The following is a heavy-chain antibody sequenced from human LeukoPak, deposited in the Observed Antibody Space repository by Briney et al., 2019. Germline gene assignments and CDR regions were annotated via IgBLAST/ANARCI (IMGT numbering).Heavy chain of an antibody. CDR3: ARNPDYYGSGSYIWFDP. D-gene: IGHD3-10*01. J-gene: IGHJ5*02. CDR1: GFTFSSYS. CDR2: ISSSSSYI. Sequence: GGSLRLSCAASGFTFSSYSMNWVRQAPGKGLEWVSSISSSSSYIYYADSVKGRFTISRDNAKNSLYLQMNSLRADDTAVYYCARNPDYYGSGSYIWFDPWGQGTLVTVSS. V-gene: IGHV3-21*01.